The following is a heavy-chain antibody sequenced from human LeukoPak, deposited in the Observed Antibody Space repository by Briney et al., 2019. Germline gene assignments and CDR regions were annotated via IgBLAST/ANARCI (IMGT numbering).Heavy chain of an antibody. CDR2: INPNSGGT. D-gene: IGHD6-19*01. CDR1: GYTFTGYY. CDR3: ATDGAVAGTAYPEY. J-gene: IGHJ4*02. V-gene: IGHV1-2*02. Sequence: GASVKVSCKASGYTFTGYYIHWVRQAPGQGLEWMGWINPNSGGTKYAQKFQGRVTVTRDTSISTAYVELSSLTSDDTALYYCATDGAVAGTAYPEYWGQGTLVTVSS.